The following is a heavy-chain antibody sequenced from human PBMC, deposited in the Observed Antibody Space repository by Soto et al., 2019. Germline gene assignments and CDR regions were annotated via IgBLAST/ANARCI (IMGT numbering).Heavy chain of an antibody. CDR2: IFWNDER. CDR3: ARALREGLPIYYFDS. Sequence: QVTLKESGPVLVKHTETLTLTCTVSGFSLSKARMGVSWIRQPPGKALEWLAHIFWNDERSYNTSLKSRLTTSRDTSKSQVVLTMTNVDPVDTGTYFCARALREGLPIYYFDSWGQGTLVTVSS. CDR1: GFSLSKARMG. J-gene: IGHJ4*02. V-gene: IGHV2-26*01. D-gene: IGHD1-26*01.